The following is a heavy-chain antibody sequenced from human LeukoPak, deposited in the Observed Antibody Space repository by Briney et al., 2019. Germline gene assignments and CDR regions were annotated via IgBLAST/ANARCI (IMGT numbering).Heavy chain of an antibody. CDR2: ISYDGSNK. V-gene: IGHV3-30*03. D-gene: IGHD5-18*01. J-gene: IGHJ6*02. CDR1: GFTFSSYG. CDR3: AREVISYNYYYGMDV. Sequence: GGSLRLSCAASGFTFSSYGMHWVRQAPGKGLDWVALISYDGSNKYYADSVKGRFTISRDNSKNTLYLQMNSLRAEDTAVYYCAREVISYNYYYGMDVWGQGTTVTVSS.